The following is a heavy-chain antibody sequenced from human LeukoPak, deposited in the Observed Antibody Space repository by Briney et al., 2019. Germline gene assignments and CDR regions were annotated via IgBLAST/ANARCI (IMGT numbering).Heavy chain of an antibody. CDR2: ISSTSSTI. Sequence: AGSLRLSCAASGFTFSSYSMNWVRQSPGKGLEWVSYISSTSSTIFYADSVKGRLTISRDHAKNSLYLQMNSLRAEDTAVYYCATTGGYSYGSWGQGTLVTVSS. V-gene: IGHV3-48*01. J-gene: IGHJ5*02. CDR3: ATTGGYSYGS. CDR1: GFTFSSYS. D-gene: IGHD5-18*01.